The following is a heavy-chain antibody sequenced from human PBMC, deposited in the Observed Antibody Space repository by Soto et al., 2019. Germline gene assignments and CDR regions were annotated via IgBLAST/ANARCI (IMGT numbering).Heavy chain of an antibody. J-gene: IGHJ4*02. CDR2: IWYDGSNK. CDR3: SRDIRGYSYGSDY. CDR1: GFTFSSYG. D-gene: IGHD5-18*01. Sequence: QVQLVESGGGVVQPGRSLRLSCAASGFTFSSYGMHWVRQAPGKGLEWVAVIWYDGSNKYYADSVKGRFTISRDNSKNTLYLQMNSLRAEDTAVYYCSRDIRGYSYGSDYWGQGTLVTVSS. V-gene: IGHV3-33*01.